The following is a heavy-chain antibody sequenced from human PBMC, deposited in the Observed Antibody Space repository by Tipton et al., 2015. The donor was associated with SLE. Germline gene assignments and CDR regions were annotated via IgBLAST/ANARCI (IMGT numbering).Heavy chain of an antibody. D-gene: IGHD5-18*01. Sequence: LRLSCTVSGGSISSSNYYWGWIRQPPGKGLEWIGNIYYSGSTYYNPSLKSRVTISVDTSKNQFSLKLSSVTAADTAVYYCARDRDTDSYYYYMDVWGTGSAVTVSS. J-gene: IGHJ6*03. CDR2: IYYSGST. CDR3: ARDRDTDSYYYYMDV. V-gene: IGHV4-39*07. CDR1: GGSISSSNYY.